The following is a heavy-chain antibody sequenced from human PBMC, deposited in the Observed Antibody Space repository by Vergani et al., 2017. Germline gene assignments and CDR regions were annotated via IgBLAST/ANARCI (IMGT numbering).Heavy chain of an antibody. D-gene: IGHD5-12*01. CDR1: GFTFNHYA. J-gene: IGHJ6*04. CDR2: ISSSGGST. V-gene: IGHV3-23*01. CDR3: AKANTLNSGYDVLYYNQAMDF. Sequence: EVQLLESGGDLVQPGGSLRLSCAASGFTFNHYAMNWVRQAPGKGLEWVSGISSSGGSTYYAASGKGRFTISRDSSKSTLFLQMNSLSAGGTAVDYCAKANTLNSGYDVLYYNQAMDFWGKGTTVTVS.